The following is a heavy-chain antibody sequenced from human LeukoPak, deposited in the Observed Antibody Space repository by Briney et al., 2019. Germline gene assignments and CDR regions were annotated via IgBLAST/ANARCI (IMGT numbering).Heavy chain of an antibody. D-gene: IGHD5-18*01. V-gene: IGHV4-38-2*01. CDR1: GYSISSGYY. CDR3: ARGGGDTASVWFDP. J-gene: IGHJ5*02. Sequence: SETQSLTCAVSGYSISSGYYWGWIRQPPGKGLEWIGSIYHSGSTYYNPSLKSRVAISVDTSKNQFSLKLSSVTAADTAVYYCARGGGDTASVWFDPWGQGTLVTVSS. CDR2: IYHSGST.